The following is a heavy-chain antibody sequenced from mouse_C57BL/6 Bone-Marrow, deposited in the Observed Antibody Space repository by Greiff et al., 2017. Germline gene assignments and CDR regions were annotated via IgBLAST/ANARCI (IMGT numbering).Heavy chain of an antibody. J-gene: IGHJ3*01. CDR1: GYTFTSYG. Sequence: VQLVESGAELARPGASVKLSCKASGYTFTSYGISWVKQRTGQGLEWIGEIYPRSGNTYYNEKFKGKATLTADKSSSTAYMELRSLTSEDSAVYFCARFWDEEAPWFAYWGQGTLVTVSA. D-gene: IGHD4-1*01. V-gene: IGHV1-81*01. CDR3: ARFWDEEAPWFAY. CDR2: IYPRSGNT.